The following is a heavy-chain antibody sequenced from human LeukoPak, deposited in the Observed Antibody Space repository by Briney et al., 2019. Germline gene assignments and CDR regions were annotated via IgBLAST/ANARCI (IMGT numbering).Heavy chain of an antibody. CDR3: ARSSFLVVVPAAIDY. D-gene: IGHD2-2*01. CDR2: ISSSGSTI. V-gene: IGHV3-48*03. J-gene: IGHJ4*02. CDR1: GFTFSSYE. Sequence: GGSLRLSCAASGFTFSSYEMNWVRQAPGKGLEWVSYISSSGSTIYYADSVKGQFTISRDNAKNSLYLQMNSLRAEDTAVYYCARSSFLVVVPAAIDYWGQGTLVTVSS.